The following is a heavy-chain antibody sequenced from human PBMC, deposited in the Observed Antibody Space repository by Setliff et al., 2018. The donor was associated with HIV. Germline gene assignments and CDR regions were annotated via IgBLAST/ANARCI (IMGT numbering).Heavy chain of an antibody. J-gene: IGHJ4*02. D-gene: IGHD5-12*01. CDR1: GGSIRIGGFH. V-gene: IGHV4-31*03. CDR3: AREVFSSGNSGYLIPYYFDY. CDR2: IYFSGSP. Sequence: PSETLSLTCTVSGGSIRIGGFHWTWIRHHPGKGLEWIGYIYFSGSPHYNPSLKSRVTISVDTSKNQFSLKLTSMTAADTAVYYCAREVFSSGNSGYLIPYYFDYWGQGTLVTVSS.